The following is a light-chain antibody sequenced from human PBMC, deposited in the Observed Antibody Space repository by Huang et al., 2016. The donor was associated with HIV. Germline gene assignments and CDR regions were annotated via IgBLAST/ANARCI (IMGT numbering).Light chain of an antibody. Sequence: EVVLTQSPGTLSLSPGERATLSCRASQTISSNYFAWYQQKPGQAPRLLIYGTSNRATGIPDRFSGSGSGTDCTLTISRLEPEDFAVYYCQQYGNSPPYTFCQGTTLDIK. CDR1: QTISSNY. J-gene: IGKJ2*01. V-gene: IGKV3-20*01. CDR2: GTS. CDR3: QQYGNSPPYT.